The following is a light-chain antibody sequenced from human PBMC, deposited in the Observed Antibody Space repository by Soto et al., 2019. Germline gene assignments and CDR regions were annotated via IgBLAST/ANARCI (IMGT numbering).Light chain of an antibody. CDR3: KSYAGSNTYV. V-gene: IGLV2-8*01. Sequence: SALAQPASVSGSPGQSITISCTGTSSDVGGYTYVSWYQQHPGKAPKLMIFEVSNRPSGVPDRFSGSKSGNTASLTVSGLQAADEADYFCKSYAGSNTYVFGSGTKVTVL. CDR1: SSDVGGYTY. CDR2: EVS. J-gene: IGLJ1*01.